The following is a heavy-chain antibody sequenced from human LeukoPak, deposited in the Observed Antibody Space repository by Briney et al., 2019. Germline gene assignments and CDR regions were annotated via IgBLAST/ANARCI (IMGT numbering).Heavy chain of an antibody. J-gene: IGHJ6*03. CDR2: INWNGGST. CDR1: GFIFDDYG. CDR3: ARDGIDSSSGISYYYYMAV. Sequence: GGSLRLSCAAFGFIFDDYGMSWVRQAPGKGLEWVSGINWNGGSTGYADSVKGRFTISRDNSKNTLYLQMNSLRAEDTAVYYCARDGIDSSSGISYYYYMAVWGKGTTVTISS. V-gene: IGHV3-20*04. D-gene: IGHD3-22*01.